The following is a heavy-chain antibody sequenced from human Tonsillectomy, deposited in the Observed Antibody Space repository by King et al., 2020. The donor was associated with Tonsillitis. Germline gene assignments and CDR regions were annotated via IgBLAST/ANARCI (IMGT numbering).Heavy chain of an antibody. CDR3: ARVAYHSGSYSGAFDI. Sequence: QLVQSGAEVKKPGASVKVSCKTSGYTFTLYGITWVRQAPGQGLELMGWISPYNNYTPYEPNVQGSVTMTTDTSTTTVYMDLRSRISDDTAVYYCARVAYHSGSYSGAFDIWGQGTLVTVSS. J-gene: IGHJ3*02. CDR1: GYTFTLYG. V-gene: IGHV1-18*01. CDR2: ISPYNNYT. D-gene: IGHD3-10*01.